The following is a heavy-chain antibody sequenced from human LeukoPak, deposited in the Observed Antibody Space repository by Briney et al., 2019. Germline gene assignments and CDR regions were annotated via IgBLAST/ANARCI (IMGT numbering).Heavy chain of an antibody. Sequence: SETLSLTCTVSGGSISSYYWSWIRQPPGKGLEWVGYIYYSGSTNYNPSLKSRVTISVDTSKNQFSLKLSSVTAADTAVYYRARLATDLWFGDLFDYWGQGTLVTVSS. V-gene: IGHV4-59*01. CDR3: ARLATDLWFGDLFDY. D-gene: IGHD3-10*01. CDR1: GGSISSYY. J-gene: IGHJ4*02. CDR2: IYYSGST.